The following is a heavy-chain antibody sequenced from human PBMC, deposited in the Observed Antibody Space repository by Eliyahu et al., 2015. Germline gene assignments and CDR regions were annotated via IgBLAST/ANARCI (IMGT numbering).Heavy chain of an antibody. CDR3: VRDNFGSGIWLDP. CDR1: GXXISSGNW. J-gene: IGHJ5*02. V-gene: IGHV4-4*02. Sequence: QVRLQESGPGLVKPSGTLXLTCAVSGXXISSGNWWSWVRQPPGKGLEWIGEIYDSGSANYNPSLKSRVSMAVDTSKSQFSLRLSSVTAADTAVYYCVRDNFGSGIWLDPWGQGALVTVSS. D-gene: IGHD3-10*01. CDR2: IYDSGSA.